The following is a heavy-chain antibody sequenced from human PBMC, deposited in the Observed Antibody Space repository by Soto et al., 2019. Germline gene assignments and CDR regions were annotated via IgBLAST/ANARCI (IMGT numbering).Heavy chain of an antibody. D-gene: IGHD3-16*01. J-gene: IGHJ4*02. Sequence: PGGSLRLSCAASGFTFSSYWMSWVRQAPGKGLEWVANIKQDGSEKYYVDSVKGRFTISRDNAKTSLYLQMNSLRAEDTAVYYCAREDVWGSQHFDYWGQGALVTVSS. V-gene: IGHV3-7*01. CDR1: GFTFSSYW. CDR3: AREDVWGSQHFDY. CDR2: IKQDGSEK.